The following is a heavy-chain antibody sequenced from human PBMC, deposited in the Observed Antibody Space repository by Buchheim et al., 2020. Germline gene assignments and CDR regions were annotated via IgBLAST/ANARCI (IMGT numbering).Heavy chain of an antibody. Sequence: EVQLVESGGGLVQPGGSLRLSCAASGFTFSSYWMSWVRQAPGKGLEWVANIKQDGSEKYYVDSVKGRFTISRDHAKNSLYLQMNSLRAEDTAVYYCASDTYYDYIWGGNYYGMDVWGQGTT. CDR1: GFTFSSYW. J-gene: IGHJ6*02. V-gene: IGHV3-7*01. D-gene: IGHD3-16*01. CDR2: IKQDGSEK. CDR3: ASDTYYDYIWGGNYYGMDV.